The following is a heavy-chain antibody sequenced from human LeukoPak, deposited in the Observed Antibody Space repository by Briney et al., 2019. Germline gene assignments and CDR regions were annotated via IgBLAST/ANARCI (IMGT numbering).Heavy chain of an antibody. J-gene: IGHJ4*02. CDR3: ARFSGYNWNDPFDY. Sequence: PGGSLRLSCAASGFTFSSYAMHWVRQAPGKGLEWVAVISYDGSNKYYADSVKGRFTISRDNSKNTLYLQMNSLRAEDTAVYYCARFSGYNWNDPFDYWGQGTLVTVSS. CDR2: ISYDGSNK. D-gene: IGHD1-20*01. CDR1: GFTFSSYA. V-gene: IGHV3-30-3*01.